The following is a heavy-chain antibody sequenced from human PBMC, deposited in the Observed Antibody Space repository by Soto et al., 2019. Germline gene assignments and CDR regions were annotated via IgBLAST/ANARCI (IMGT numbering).Heavy chain of an antibody. CDR2: ISGSGGST. CDR3: AKYPTVTTGYHAFDI. Sequence: RLSCAASGFTFSSYAMSWVRQAPGKGLEWVSAISGSGGSTYYADSVKGRFTISRDNSKNTLYLQMNSLRAEDTAVYYCAKYPTVTTGYHAFDIWGQGTMVTVSS. J-gene: IGHJ3*02. CDR1: GFTFSSYA. D-gene: IGHD4-17*01. V-gene: IGHV3-23*01.